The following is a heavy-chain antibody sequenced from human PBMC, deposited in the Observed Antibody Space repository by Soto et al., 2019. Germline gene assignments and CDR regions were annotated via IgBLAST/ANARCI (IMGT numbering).Heavy chain of an antibody. J-gene: IGHJ4*02. D-gene: IGHD4-17*01. CDR1: GFTFSSYS. CDR2: ISSSSSYI. Sequence: EVQLVESGGGLVKPEGSLRLSCAASGFTFSSYSMNWVRQAPGKGLEWVSSISSSSSYIYYADSVKGRFTISRDNAKNSLYLQMNSLRAEDTAVYYCARDFGYGGNSGGVYWGQGTLVTVSS. CDR3: ARDFGYGGNSGGVY. V-gene: IGHV3-21*01.